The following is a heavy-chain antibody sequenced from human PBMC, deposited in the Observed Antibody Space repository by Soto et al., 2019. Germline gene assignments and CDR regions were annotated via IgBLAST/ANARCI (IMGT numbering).Heavy chain of an antibody. V-gene: IGHV3-23*01. D-gene: IGHD5-12*01. Sequence: GGSLRLSCAASGFTFSSYAMSWVRQAPGKGLEWVSAISGSGGSTYYADSVKGRFTISRDNSKNTLYLQMNSLRAEDTAVYYCAKSRDGYKNYYYYGMDVWGQGTTVTVSS. CDR3: AKSRDGYKNYYYYGMDV. J-gene: IGHJ6*02. CDR2: ISGSGGST. CDR1: GFTFSSYA.